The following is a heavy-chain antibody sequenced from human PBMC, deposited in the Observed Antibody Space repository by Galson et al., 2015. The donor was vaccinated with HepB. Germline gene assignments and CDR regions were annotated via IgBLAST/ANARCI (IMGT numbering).Heavy chain of an antibody. V-gene: IGHV1-69*13. D-gene: IGHD3-10*01. Sequence: SVKVSCKASGGTFSSYAISWVRQAPGQGLEWMGGIIPIFGTANYAQKFQGRVTITADESTSTAYMELSSRGSEDTAVYYCAGEPYGSGSYHFDYWGQGTLVTVSS. CDR1: GGTFSSYA. J-gene: IGHJ4*02. CDR3: AGEPYGSGSYHFDY. CDR2: IIPIFGTA.